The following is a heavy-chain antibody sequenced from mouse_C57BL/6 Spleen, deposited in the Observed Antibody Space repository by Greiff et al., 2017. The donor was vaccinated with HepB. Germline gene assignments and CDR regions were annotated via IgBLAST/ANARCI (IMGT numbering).Heavy chain of an antibody. CDR2: IYPGDGDT. V-gene: IGHV1-80*01. D-gene: IGHD1-1*01. Sequence: VQLQQSGAELVKPGASVKISCKASGYAFSSYWMNWVKQRPGKGLEWIGQIYPGDGDTNYNGKFKGKATLTADKSSSTAYMQLSSLTSEDSAVYFCAREEPHYYGSSYYFDYWGQGTTLTVSS. CDR1: GYAFSSYW. CDR3: AREEPHYYGSSYYFDY. J-gene: IGHJ2*01.